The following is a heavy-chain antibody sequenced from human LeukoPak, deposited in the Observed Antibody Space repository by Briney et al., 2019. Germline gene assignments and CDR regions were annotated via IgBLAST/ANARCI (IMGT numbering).Heavy chain of an antibody. CDR2: IYNSVNT. V-gene: IGHV4-39*02. CDR3: VSYSYDSIGYSELDD. D-gene: IGHD3-22*01. CDR1: GCSISTTTYY. Sequence: SETLSLTCTVSGCSISTTTYYWTWIRQSPGKGLEWIGSIYNSVNTYYNPSLKSRVTISVDTSENHFSLKLSSVTAADTAVYYCVSYSYDSIGYSELDDWGQGTLVTVSA. J-gene: IGHJ4*02.